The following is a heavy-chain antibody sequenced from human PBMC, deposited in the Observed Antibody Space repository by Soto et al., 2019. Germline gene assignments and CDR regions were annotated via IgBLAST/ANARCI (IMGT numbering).Heavy chain of an antibody. V-gene: IGHV3-23*01. J-gene: IGHJ4*02. CDR2: INENSANK. CDR1: GITFNIYG. D-gene: IGHD3-16*01. Sequence: GGSLRLSCATSGITFNIYGMAWVRQAPGKGLEWVSTINENSANKHYAESVKGRFSISRDNSRNTLYLQMGSLRVEDTAVYFCAKDVGDDALFQYWGQGTLVTVSS. CDR3: AKDVGDDALFQY.